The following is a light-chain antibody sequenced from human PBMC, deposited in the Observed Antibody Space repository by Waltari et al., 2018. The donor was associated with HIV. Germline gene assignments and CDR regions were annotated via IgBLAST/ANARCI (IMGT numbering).Light chain of an antibody. CDR1: QGTNNW. V-gene: IGKV1-12*01. CDR2: NAY. Sequence: IQMTQSPSSVSASVGDRVTITCRASQGTNNWVAWYQQKPGRAPKLLIYNAYRLQSGVPSRFSGSGSGTEFALTISSLQPEDFATYYCLQANSFPYTFGQGTKLEIK. CDR3: LQANSFPYT. J-gene: IGKJ2*01.